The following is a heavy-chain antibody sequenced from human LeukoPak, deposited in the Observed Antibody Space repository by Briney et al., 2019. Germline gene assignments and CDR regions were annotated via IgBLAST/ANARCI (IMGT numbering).Heavy chain of an antibody. J-gene: IGHJ6*02. CDR1: GGTFSSYA. Sequence: GASVKVSCKASGGTFSSYAIRWVRQAPGQGLEWMGRIIPILGISNYAQKFQGRVTITADKSTSTAYMELSSLRSEDTAVYYCARDLVPYDCSSTSCYTPDYYYGMDVWGQGTTVTVSS. CDR2: IIPILGIS. V-gene: IGHV1-69*04. CDR3: ARDLVPYDCSSTSCYTPDYYYGMDV. D-gene: IGHD2-2*01.